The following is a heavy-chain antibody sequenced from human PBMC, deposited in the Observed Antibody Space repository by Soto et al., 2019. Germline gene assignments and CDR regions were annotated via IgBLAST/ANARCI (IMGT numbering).Heavy chain of an antibody. CDR2: IIPIFGTA. D-gene: IGHD3-10*01. CDR3: GVDYYGSGSYSYFDY. V-gene: IGHV1-69*06. Sequence: QVQLVQSGAEVKKPGSSVKVSCKASGGTFSSYAISWVRQAPGQGLEWLGGIIPIFGTANYAQKFQGRVTITADKSTSTAYMELSSLRSEDTAVYYCGVDYYGSGSYSYFDYWGQGTLVTVSS. J-gene: IGHJ4*02. CDR1: GGTFSSYA.